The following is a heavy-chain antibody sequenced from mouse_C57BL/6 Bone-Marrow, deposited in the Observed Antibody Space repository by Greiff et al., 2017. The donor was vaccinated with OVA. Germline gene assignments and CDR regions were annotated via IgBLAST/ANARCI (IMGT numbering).Heavy chain of an antibody. J-gene: IGHJ2*01. CDR1: GFTFSSYT. V-gene: IGHV5-9*01. CDR2: ISGGGGNT. CDR3: ARGVVYGSSCFDY. Sequence: EVNVVESGGGLVKPGGSLKLSCAASGFTFSSYTMSWVRQTPEQRLEWVATISGGGGNTYYPDSVKGRFTISRDNAKNTLYLQMSSLRSEDTSLYYSARGVVYGSSCFDYWGQGTTLTVSS. D-gene: IGHD1-1*01.